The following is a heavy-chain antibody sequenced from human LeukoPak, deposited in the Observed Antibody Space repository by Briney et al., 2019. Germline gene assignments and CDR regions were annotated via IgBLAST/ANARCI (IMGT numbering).Heavy chain of an antibody. J-gene: IGHJ4*02. CDR1: GFTFSSYA. D-gene: IGHD2-2*02. V-gene: IGHV3-64*01. CDR3: ASGDCSSTSCYTFYY. Sequence: GGSLRLSCAASGFTFSSYAMHWVRQAPREGLEYVSAISSNGGSTYYANSVKGRFTISRDNSKNTLYLQMGSLKAEDMAVYYCASGDCSSTSCYTFYYWGQGTLVTVSS. CDR2: ISSNGGST.